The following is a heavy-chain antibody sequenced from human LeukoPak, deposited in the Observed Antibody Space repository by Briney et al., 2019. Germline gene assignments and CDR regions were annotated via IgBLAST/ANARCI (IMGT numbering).Heavy chain of an antibody. J-gene: IGHJ4*02. D-gene: IGHD4-23*01. CDR3: ANSYDGKIVPFDN. Sequence: ASETLSLTCTVPDGSISNSFWNWVRQPPGKGLEWIAYIHTSGSTNYNPAFKSRVTLSVDTSKSQFSLRLNSVTASDTAVHYCANSYDGKIVPFDNWGQGTLVTVSS. CDR2: IHTSGST. CDR1: DGSISNSF. V-gene: IGHV4-4*09.